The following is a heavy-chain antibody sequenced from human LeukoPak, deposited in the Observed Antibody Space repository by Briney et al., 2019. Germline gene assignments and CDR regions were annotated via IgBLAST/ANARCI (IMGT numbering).Heavy chain of an antibody. CDR3: ARDQRGYYDSSGYHPLDY. Sequence: SVKVSCKASGYTFTVFYMHWVRQAPGQGLEWMGGIIPIFGTANYAQKFQGRVTITADESTSTAYMELSSLRSEDTAVYYCARDQRGYYDSSGYHPLDYWGQGTLVTVSS. CDR2: IIPIFGTA. J-gene: IGHJ4*02. D-gene: IGHD3-22*01. CDR1: GYTFTVFY. V-gene: IGHV1-69*13.